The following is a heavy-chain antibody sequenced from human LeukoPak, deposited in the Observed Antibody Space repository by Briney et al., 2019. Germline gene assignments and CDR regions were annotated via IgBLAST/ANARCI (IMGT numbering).Heavy chain of an antibody. J-gene: IGHJ4*02. CDR3: ARPPYSTPSRDRNLFEH. Sequence: GESLKISCKGSGYSFTSYWIGWVRQMPGKGLEWMGIIYPGDSGTRYSPSFQGQVTISADKSISTAYLQWSSLKASDTAMYYCARPPYSTPSRDRNLFEHWGQGTLVTVSS. D-gene: IGHD6-6*01. V-gene: IGHV5-51*01. CDR2: IYPGDSGT. CDR1: GYSFTSYW.